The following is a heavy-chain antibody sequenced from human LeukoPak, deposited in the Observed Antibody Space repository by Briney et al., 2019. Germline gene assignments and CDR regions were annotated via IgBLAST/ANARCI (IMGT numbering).Heavy chain of an antibody. V-gene: IGHV3-23*01. Sequence: PGGSLRLSCAASGFTFSSYAVSWVRQAPGKGLEWVSAISGSGGSTYYADSVKGRFTISRDNSKNTLYLQMNSLRAEDTAVYYCAKDFARGYSYGYVSWFDPWGQGTLVIVSS. J-gene: IGHJ5*02. CDR2: ISGSGGST. CDR1: GFTFSSYA. CDR3: AKDFARGYSYGYVSWFDP. D-gene: IGHD5-18*01.